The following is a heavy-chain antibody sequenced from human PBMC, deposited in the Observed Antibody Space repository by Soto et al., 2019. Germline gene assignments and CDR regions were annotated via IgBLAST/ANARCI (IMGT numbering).Heavy chain of an antibody. Sequence: GGSLRLSCAASGFIFSGFGMSWVRQAPGKGLEWVAVTSFDGSRESYAASAKGRLTISRANSKNMLFLQMENVRAEDMAVYYSATAPSTARDYGVWAGYSGYFDSWGLGTLVTVSS. CDR3: ATAPSTARDYGVWAGYSGYFDS. V-gene: IGHV3-30*03. CDR2: TSFDGSRE. J-gene: IGHJ4*02. D-gene: IGHD4-17*01. CDR1: GFIFSGFG.